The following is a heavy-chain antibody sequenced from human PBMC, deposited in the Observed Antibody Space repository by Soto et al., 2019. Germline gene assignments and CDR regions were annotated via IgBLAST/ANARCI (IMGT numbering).Heavy chain of an antibody. CDR1: GFTFSSYG. J-gene: IGHJ6*02. CDR2: IWYDGSNK. V-gene: IGHV3-33*01. D-gene: IGHD5-18*01. Sequence: QVQLVESGGGVVQPGRSLRLSCAASGFTFSSYGMHWVRQAPGKGLEWVAVIWYDGSNKYYADSVKGRFTISRDNSKNTLYLQMNSLGAEDTAVYYCARDGEDTAMVSSMGYYYYGMDVWGQGTTVTVSS. CDR3: ARDGEDTAMVSSMGYYYYGMDV.